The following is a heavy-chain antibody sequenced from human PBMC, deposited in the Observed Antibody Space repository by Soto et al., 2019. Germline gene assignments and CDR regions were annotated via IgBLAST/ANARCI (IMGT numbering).Heavy chain of an antibody. CDR2: VNHSGST. CDR3: ARKYRPYYGSGSPYGMDV. J-gene: IGHJ6*02. CDR1: GGSFSGYY. V-gene: IGHV4-34*01. Sequence: QVQLQQWGAGLLKPSETLSLTCGVYGGSFSGYYWSWIRQPPGKGLEWIGEVNHSGSTNYNPSLKRRVTIAVDPSKNQLSRKLSSVTAADTALYYCARKYRPYYGSGSPYGMDVWGQGTTVTVSS. D-gene: IGHD3-10*01.